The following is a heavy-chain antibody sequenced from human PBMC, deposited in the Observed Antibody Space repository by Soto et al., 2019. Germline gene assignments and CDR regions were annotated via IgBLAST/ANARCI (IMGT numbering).Heavy chain of an antibody. J-gene: IGHJ5*02. CDR1: GGSISNFC. CDR2: VYATGTN. CDR3: VREGSKSLLDCFDP. D-gene: IGHD2-8*02. Sequence: PSETLSLPCSVSGGSISNFCWSWIRKTAGKGLEWMGRVYATGTNGSNTALTSRVAMSVEISRKTFSLRRTSATAADRGAYYCVREGSKSLLDCFDPWGRGKLVTVSS. V-gene: IGHV4-4*07.